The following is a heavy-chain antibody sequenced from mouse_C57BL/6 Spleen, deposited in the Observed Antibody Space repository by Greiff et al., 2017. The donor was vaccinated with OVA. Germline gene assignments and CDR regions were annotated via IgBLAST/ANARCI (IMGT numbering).Heavy chain of an antibody. CDR2: INPNNGGT. D-gene: IGHD1-1*01. CDR1: GYTFTDYN. V-gene: IGHV1-18*01. J-gene: IGHJ4*01. CDR3: ARRDYYGRDGYYYAMDY. Sequence: EVKLMESGPELVKPGASVKIPCKASGYTFTDYNMDWVKQSHGKSLEWIGDINPNNGGTIYNQKFKGKATLTVDKSSSTAYMELRSLTSEDTAVYYCARRDYYGRDGYYYAMDYWGQGTSVTVSS.